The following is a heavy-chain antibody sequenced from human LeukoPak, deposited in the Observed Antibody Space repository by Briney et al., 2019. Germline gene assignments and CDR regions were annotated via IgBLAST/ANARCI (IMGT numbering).Heavy chain of an antibody. V-gene: IGHV4-34*01. D-gene: IGHD3-22*01. Sequence: PSETLSLTCAVYGGSFSGYYWSWIRQPPGKGLEWIGEINHSGSTNYNPSLKSRVTISVDTSKSQFSLKLSSVTAADTAVYYCARGRYDSSGYPHWFDPWGQGTLVTVSS. J-gene: IGHJ5*02. CDR2: INHSGST. CDR1: GGSFSGYY. CDR3: ARGRYDSSGYPHWFDP.